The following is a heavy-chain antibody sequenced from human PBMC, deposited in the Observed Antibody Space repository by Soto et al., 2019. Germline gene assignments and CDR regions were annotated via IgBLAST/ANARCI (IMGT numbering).Heavy chain of an antibody. CDR3: ASSVLVTSTLNYFDL. Sequence: GESLKISCQASGYSFSNFWIAWVRQMPGEGLEWLGIIYPDDSDTRYSPSFLGQVTISADKSIKTTYLQWSSLKASDTAIYFCASSVLVTSTLNYFDLWGKRTLVAASS. CDR2: IYPDDSDT. CDR1: GYSFSNFW. J-gene: IGHJ4*02. D-gene: IGHD2-8*01. V-gene: IGHV5-51*01.